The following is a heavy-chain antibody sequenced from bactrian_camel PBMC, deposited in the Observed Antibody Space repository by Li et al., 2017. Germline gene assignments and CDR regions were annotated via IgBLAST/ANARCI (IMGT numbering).Heavy chain of an antibody. V-gene: IGHV3S1*01. D-gene: IGHD1*01. J-gene: IGHJ4*01. CDR1: GFRFSGYW. CDR3: ATQGEWAYIN. Sequence: HVQLVESGGGLVQPGGSLTLSCVARGFRFSGYWMYWVRQAPGKALEWVSSIRGRDDRTYYRDSVKGRFTISRDNAKNTLYLQLNSLKSEDASVYYCATQGEWAYINWGQGTQVTVS. CDR2: IRGRDDRT.